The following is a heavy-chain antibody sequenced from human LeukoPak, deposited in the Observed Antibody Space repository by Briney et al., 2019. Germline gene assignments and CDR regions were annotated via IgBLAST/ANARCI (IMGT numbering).Heavy chain of an antibody. V-gene: IGHV1-69*01. D-gene: IGHD3-10*01. CDR1: GGTFSSYA. J-gene: IGHJ6*04. Sequence: SVKVSCTASGGTFSSYAISWVRQAPGQGLEWMGGIIPIFGTANYAQKFQGRVTITADESTSTAYMELSSLRSEDTAVYYCASEYYYGSGSYYKESYYYGMDVWGKGTTVTVSS. CDR2: IIPIFGTA. CDR3: ASEYYYGSGSYYKESYYYGMDV.